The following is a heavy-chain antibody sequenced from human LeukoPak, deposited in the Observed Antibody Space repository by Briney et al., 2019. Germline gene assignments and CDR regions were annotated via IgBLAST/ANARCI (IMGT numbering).Heavy chain of an antibody. CDR2: IYYSGST. D-gene: IGHD3-3*01. CDR1: GGSISSYY. V-gene: IGHV4-59*01. CDR3: ARAGYDFWSGYIVDY. J-gene: IGHJ4*02. Sequence: PSETLSLTCTVSGGSISSYYWSWIRQPPGKGLEWVGYIYYSGSTNYNPSLKSRVTISVDTSKNQFSLKLSSVTAADTAVYYCARAGYDFWSGYIVDYWGQGTLVTVSS.